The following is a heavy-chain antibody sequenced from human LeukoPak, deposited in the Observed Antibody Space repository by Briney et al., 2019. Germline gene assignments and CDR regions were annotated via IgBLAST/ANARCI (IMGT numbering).Heavy chain of an antibody. CDR2: ITWNAGST. Sequence: PGGSLRLSCAASGFTVSSNYMSWVRQAPGKGLEWVSGITWNAGSTGYADSVKGRFTISRDNAKNSLYLQMNSLRAEDTALYYCARAGDDSSGYFDYWGQGTLVTVSS. CDR1: GFTVSSNY. CDR3: ARAGDDSSGYFDY. J-gene: IGHJ4*02. V-gene: IGHV3-20*04. D-gene: IGHD3-22*01.